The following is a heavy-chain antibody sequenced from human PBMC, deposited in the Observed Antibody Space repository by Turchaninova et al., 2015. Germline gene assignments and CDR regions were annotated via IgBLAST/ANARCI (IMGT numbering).Heavy chain of an antibody. V-gene: IGHV4-39*07. Sequence: QLQLQESGPGLVKPSATLSIPCTVSGRSISSSGYYWGWVRQPPGKGLEWIGSFYSSGSTYYNPSLKSRVTISVDTSKNQFSLKMNSVTAADTAMYYCARDSGYTNYYYWGQGTLVTVSS. D-gene: IGHD4-11*01. CDR3: ARDSGYTNYYY. CDR2: FYSSGST. CDR1: GRSISSSGYY. J-gene: IGHJ4*02.